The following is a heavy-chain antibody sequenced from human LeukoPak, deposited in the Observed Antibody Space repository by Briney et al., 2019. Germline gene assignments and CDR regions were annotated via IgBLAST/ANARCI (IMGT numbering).Heavy chain of an antibody. V-gene: IGHV4-61*01. CDR2: IYYSGST. J-gene: IGHJ5*02. CDR1: GGSVSSGSYY. CDR3: ATGTYYYGSGTYYTGGYWFDP. Sequence: SETLSLTCTVSGGSVSSGSYYWSWIRQPPGKGLEWIGYIYYSGSTNYNPSLKSQVTISVDTSKNQFSLKLSSVTAADTAVYYCATGTYYYGSGTYYTGGYWFDPWGQGTLVTVSS. D-gene: IGHD3-10*01.